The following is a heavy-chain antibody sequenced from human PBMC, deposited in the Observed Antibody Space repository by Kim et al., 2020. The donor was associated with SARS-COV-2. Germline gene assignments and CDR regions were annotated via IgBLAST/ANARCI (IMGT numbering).Heavy chain of an antibody. V-gene: IGHV4-59*01. D-gene: IGHD3-10*01. CDR1: GGSISSYY. CDR3: ARIIRRHGITMVRGVIADYYFDY. J-gene: IGHJ4*02. Sequence: SETLSLTCTVSGGSISSYYWSWIRQPPGKGLEWIGYIYYSGSTNYNPSLKSRVTISVDTSKNQFPLKLSSVTAADTAVYYCARIIRRHGITMVRGVIADYYFDYWGQGTLVTVSS. CDR2: IYYSGST.